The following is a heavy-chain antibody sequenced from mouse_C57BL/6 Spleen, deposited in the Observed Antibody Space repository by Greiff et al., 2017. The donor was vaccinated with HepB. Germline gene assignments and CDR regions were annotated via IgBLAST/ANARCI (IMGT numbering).Heavy chain of an antibody. CDR2: IYPGSGST. CDR3: ARSYYSNDVSYWYFDV. V-gene: IGHV1-55*01. Sequence: QVQLQQPGAELVKPGASVKMSCKASGYTFTSYWITWVKQRPGQGLEWIGDIYPGSGSTNYNEKFKSKATLTVDTSSSTAYMQLSSLTSEDSAVYYCARSYYSNDVSYWYFDVWGTGTTVTVSS. J-gene: IGHJ1*03. D-gene: IGHD2-5*01. CDR1: GYTFTSYW.